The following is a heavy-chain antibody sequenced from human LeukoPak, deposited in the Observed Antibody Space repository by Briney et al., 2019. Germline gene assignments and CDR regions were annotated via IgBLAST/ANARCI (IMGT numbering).Heavy chain of an antibody. CDR3: AREGRGYYGDFDY. CDR1: GFIFIRHH. V-gene: IGHV3-11*01. CDR2: FRRSGTTK. D-gene: IGHD3-22*01. J-gene: IGHJ4*02. Sequence: PGGSLRLSCAASGFIFIRHHMVWIRQAPGKGREWISYFRRSGTTKYYADSVKARFTTSRDNAANSLYLQLNSLRAEDTAVYYCAREGRGYYGDFDYWGQGTLVTVSS.